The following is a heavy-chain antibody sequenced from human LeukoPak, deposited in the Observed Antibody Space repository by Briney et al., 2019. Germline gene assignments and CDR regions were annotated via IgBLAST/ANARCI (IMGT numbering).Heavy chain of an antibody. CDR1: GGSISSYY. D-gene: IGHD3-3*01. Sequence: SETLSLTCTVSGGSISSYYWSWIRQPPGKGLEWIWYIYYSGSTNYNPSLKSRVTISVDTSKNQFSLKLSSVTAADTAVYYCARVDYDFWSGYQGSFDYWGQGTLVTVSS. J-gene: IGHJ4*02. CDR3: ARVDYDFWSGYQGSFDY. V-gene: IGHV4-59*01. CDR2: IYYSGST.